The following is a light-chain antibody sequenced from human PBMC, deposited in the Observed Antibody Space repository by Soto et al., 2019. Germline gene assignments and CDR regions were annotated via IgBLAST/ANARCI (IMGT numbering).Light chain of an antibody. J-gene: IGKJ1*01. V-gene: IGKV3-15*01. Sequence: EIVMTQSPATLSVSPGERATLSCRASQSVSSNLAWYQQKPGQAPRLLIYGASTRATGIPARFRGSGSGTEFTLTISSLQSEDFAVYYCQQYNNWPPGTFGQGTKV. CDR3: QQYNNWPPGT. CDR1: QSVSSN. CDR2: GAS.